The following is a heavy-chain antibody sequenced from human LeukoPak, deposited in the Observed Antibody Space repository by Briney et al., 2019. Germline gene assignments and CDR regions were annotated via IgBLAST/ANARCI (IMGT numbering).Heavy chain of an antibody. CDR2: INHSGST. Sequence: LSETLSLTCAVYGGSFSGYYWSWIRQPPGKGLEWIGEINHSGSTNYNPSLKSRVTISVDTSKNQFSLKLSSVTAADTAVYYCASRYCGGDCYPNWFDPWGQGTLVTVSS. CDR3: ASRYCGGDCYPNWFDP. V-gene: IGHV4-34*01. D-gene: IGHD2-21*02. CDR1: GGSFSGYY. J-gene: IGHJ5*02.